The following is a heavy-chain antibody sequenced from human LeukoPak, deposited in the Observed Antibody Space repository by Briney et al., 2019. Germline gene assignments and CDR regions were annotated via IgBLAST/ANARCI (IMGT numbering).Heavy chain of an antibody. Sequence: SQTLSLTCAVSVGSISSGCYSWSWIRQPPGRGLEWIGYIYHSGSTYYNPSPKSRVTISVDRSKNQFSLKLSSVTAADTAVYYCARAIRLGYCSGGSCGWFDPWGQGTLVTVSS. V-gene: IGHV4-30-2*01. D-gene: IGHD2-15*01. CDR2: IYHSGST. J-gene: IGHJ5*02. CDR3: ARAIRLGYCSGGSCGWFDP. CDR1: VGSISSGCYS.